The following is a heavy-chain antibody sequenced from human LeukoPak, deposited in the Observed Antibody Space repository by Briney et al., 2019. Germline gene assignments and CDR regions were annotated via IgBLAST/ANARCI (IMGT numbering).Heavy chain of an antibody. J-gene: IGHJ4*02. CDR3: ARRVFYDTSGYLFDY. V-gene: IGHV3-48*03. CDR2: ICTSGSGT. CDR1: GFIFSRYE. D-gene: IGHD3-22*01. Sequence: GRSLRLSCVASGFIFSRYEMNWVRQAPGKGLEGVSYICTSGSGTYYADSVKGRFTISRDNAKNSLYLQMNSLRDEDTAVYYCARRVFYDTSGYLFDYWGQGTLVTVSS.